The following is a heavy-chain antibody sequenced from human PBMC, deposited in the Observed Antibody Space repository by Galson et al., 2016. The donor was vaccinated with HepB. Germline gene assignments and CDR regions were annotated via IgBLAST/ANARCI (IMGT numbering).Heavy chain of an antibody. CDR1: GFTFSSHW. D-gene: IGHD2-2*01. J-gene: IGHJ4*02. V-gene: IGHV3-7*03. CDR2: INQDESGK. Sequence: SLRLSCAASGFTFSSHWMSWVRQAPGKGLEWVANINQDESGKYYGDSVKGRFTISRDNANNSLNLQMNSLRAEDTAVYYCAKDTNPGGYAPHDWGQGTLVSVSS. CDR3: AKDTNPGGYAPHD.